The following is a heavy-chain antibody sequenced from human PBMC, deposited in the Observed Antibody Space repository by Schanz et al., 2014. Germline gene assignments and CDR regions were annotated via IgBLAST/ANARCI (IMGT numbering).Heavy chain of an antibody. CDR2: ISGSGGTT. Sequence: EVKLLESGGGLVQPGGSLRLSCAASGFTFNNYAMTWVRQAPGKGLEWVSVISGSGGTTYYADSVKGRFTISRDNSKNMLYLQMNSLRADDTAVYYCAKVGLYYYGSGFDYWGQGTLVTVSS. CDR1: GFTFNNYA. CDR3: AKVGLYYYGSGFDY. D-gene: IGHD3-10*01. V-gene: IGHV3-23*01. J-gene: IGHJ4*02.